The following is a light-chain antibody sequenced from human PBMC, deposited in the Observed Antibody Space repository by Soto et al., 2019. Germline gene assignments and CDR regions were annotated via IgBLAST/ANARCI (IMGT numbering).Light chain of an antibody. CDR3: EDYSSYSEG. CDR2: KAS. V-gene: IGKV1-5*03. J-gene: IGKJ1*01. Sequence: DMEMSRARSACRACVGHRVTITCQASQDISNYLNWYQQKPGKAPKLLIYKASTLKSGVPSRFSGSGSGTEFTLTISSLHPDYFATYYCEDYSSYSEGFGQGTKVDIK. CDR1: QDISNY.